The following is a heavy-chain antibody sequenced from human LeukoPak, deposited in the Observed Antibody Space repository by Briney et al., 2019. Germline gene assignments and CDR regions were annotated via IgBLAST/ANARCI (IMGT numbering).Heavy chain of an antibody. V-gene: IGHV3-23*01. Sequence: GGSLRLSCAASGFTFSSYAMSWVRQAPGKGLEWVSAISGSGGYTFYADSVKGRFTISRDNSKNTLYLQMNSLRAEDTAVYYCAKDLVVVPAATSLDWFDPWGQGTLVTVSS. J-gene: IGHJ5*02. CDR1: GFTFSSYA. CDR2: ISGSGGYT. D-gene: IGHD2-2*01. CDR3: AKDLVVVPAATSLDWFDP.